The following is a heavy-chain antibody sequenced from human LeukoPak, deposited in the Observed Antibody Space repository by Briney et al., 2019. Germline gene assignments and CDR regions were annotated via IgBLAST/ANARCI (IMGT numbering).Heavy chain of an antibody. CDR3: ARAMGTSYGFWSGSYTVSYYYYMDV. D-gene: IGHD3-3*01. CDR2: IKQDGSEK. J-gene: IGHJ6*03. CDR1: GFTFSSHS. Sequence: GGSLRLSCATSGFTFSSHSMSWVRQAPVKGLEWVANIKQDGSEKHHVDSVKGRFSISRDNTKKSLYLQMNSLRAEGTAVYYCARAMGTSYGFWSGSYTVSYYYYMDVWGKGTTVTVSS. V-gene: IGHV3-7*01.